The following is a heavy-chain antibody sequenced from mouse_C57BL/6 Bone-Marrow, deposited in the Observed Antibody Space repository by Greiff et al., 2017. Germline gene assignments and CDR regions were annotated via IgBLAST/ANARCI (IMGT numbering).Heavy chain of an antibody. CDR2: INPNNSGT. J-gene: IGHJ2*01. V-gene: IGHV1-26*01. D-gene: IGHD2-3*01. CDR1: GYTFTDYY. CDR3: ASDGYSYYFDY. Sequence: VQLQQSGPELVKPGASVKISCKASGYTFTDYYMNWVKQSHGKSLEWIGDINPNNSGTSYNQKFKGKATLTVDKSSSTAYMELRSLTSEDSAVYYCASDGYSYYFDYWGQGTTLTVSS.